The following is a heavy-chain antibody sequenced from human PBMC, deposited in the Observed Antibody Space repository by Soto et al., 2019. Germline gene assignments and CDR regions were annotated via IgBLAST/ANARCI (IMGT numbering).Heavy chain of an antibody. V-gene: IGHV4-38-2*01. CDR1: AYSITSGYY. Sequence: SETLSLTCAVSAYSITSGYYWGWIRQPPGKGLEWIASIYHSGRSYYNPSLKSRVTKSVDTSKNHFSLKLSSVTAADTAVYYCARGGQYNWNYGWFDPWGQGTLVTVSS. CDR3: ARGGQYNWNYGWFDP. D-gene: IGHD1-7*01. J-gene: IGHJ5*02. CDR2: IYHSGRS.